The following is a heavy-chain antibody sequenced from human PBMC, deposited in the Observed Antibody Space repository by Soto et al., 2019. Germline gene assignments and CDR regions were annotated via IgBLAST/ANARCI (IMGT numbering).Heavy chain of an antibody. Sequence: QVQLVQSGAEVKKPGSSVKVSCKASGGTFSSYTISWVRQAPGQGLEWMGRIIPILGIANYAQKFQGRVTITADKSTSTAYMERSSLRSEDTAVYYCARGGTPPSYGMDVWGQGTTVTVSS. J-gene: IGHJ6*02. CDR3: ARGGTPPSYGMDV. CDR1: GGTFSSYT. CDR2: IIPILGIA. V-gene: IGHV1-69*02. D-gene: IGHD1-1*01.